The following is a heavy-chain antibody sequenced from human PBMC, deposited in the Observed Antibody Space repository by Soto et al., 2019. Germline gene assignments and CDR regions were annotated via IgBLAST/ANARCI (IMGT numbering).Heavy chain of an antibody. CDR1: GYSVASNSAA. CDR3: ARRPPGANWFDP. V-gene: IGHV6-1*01. Sequence: QTLSLTCAISGYSVASNSAACNWIKQSPSRGLEWLGRTYYRSKWYNDYAVSVKSRITINPDTSKNQFSLQLNSVTPEDTAVSCCARRPPGANWFDPWAQASLVIVSS. J-gene: IGHJ5*02. CDR2: TYYRSKWYN.